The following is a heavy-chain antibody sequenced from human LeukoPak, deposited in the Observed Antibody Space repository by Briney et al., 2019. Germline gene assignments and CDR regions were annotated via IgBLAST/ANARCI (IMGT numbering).Heavy chain of an antibody. J-gene: IGHJ4*02. CDR2: ISVYSGNT. V-gene: IGHV1-18*01. CDR3: ARGDFDYDFWSGYYTFDY. D-gene: IGHD3-3*01. Sequence: ASVKVSCKASGYTFTSYAITWVRQAPGQGLEWMGWISVYSGNTHYPQKLQGRATMTTDTSTSTAYMELRSLISDDTAVYYCARGDFDYDFWSGYYTFDYWGQGTLVTVSS. CDR1: GYTFTSYA.